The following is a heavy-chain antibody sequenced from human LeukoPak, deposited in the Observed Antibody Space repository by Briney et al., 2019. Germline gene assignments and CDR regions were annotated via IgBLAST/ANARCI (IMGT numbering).Heavy chain of an antibody. CDR1: GFTFSSYA. Sequence: GGSLRLSRAASGFTFSSYAMHWVRQAPGKGLEYVSAISSNGGSTYYATSVKGRFTISRDNSKNTLYLQMGSLRAEDMAVYYCARVKSGAPSQWLVDYGMDVWGQGTTVTVSS. D-gene: IGHD6-19*01. CDR2: ISSNGGST. V-gene: IGHV3-64*01. J-gene: IGHJ6*02. CDR3: ARVKSGAPSQWLVDYGMDV.